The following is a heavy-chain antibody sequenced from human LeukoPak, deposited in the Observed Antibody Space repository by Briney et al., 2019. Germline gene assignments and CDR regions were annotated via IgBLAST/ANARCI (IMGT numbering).Heavy chain of an antibody. CDR1: GYTYTSYG. V-gene: IGHV1-18*01. J-gene: IGHJ4*02. CDR2: ISAYNGNT. D-gene: IGHD6-6*01. Sequence: ASVKVSFKASGYTYTSYGISWVRQAPGQGLEWMGWISAYNGNTNSAQKLQGRVTMTTDTYTSTAYMELRSLRSDDAAVYYCARKVRAGRKDSIDYWGQGTLVTVSS. CDR3: ARKVRAGRKDSIDY.